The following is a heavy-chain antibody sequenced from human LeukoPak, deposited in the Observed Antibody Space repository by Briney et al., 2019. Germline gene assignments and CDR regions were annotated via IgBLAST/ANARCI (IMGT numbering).Heavy chain of an antibody. CDR3: ARSHMTTVTTYYYYGMDV. CDR1: GGSISSYY. CDR2: IYHSGST. V-gene: IGHV4-59*01. Sequence: SETLSLTCTVSGGSISSYYWSWIRQPPGKGLEWIGYIYHSGSTNYNPSLKSRVTISVDTSKNQFSLKLSSVTAADTAVYYCARSHMTTVTTYYYYGMDVWGQGTTVTVSS. J-gene: IGHJ6*02. D-gene: IGHD4-17*01.